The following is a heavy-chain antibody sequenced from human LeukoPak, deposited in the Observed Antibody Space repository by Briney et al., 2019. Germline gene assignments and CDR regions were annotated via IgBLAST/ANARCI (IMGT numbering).Heavy chain of an antibody. J-gene: IGHJ4*02. D-gene: IGHD3-22*01. Sequence: SSETLSLTCTVSGGSISSYYWSWIRQPPGKGLEWIGYIYYSGSTNYNPSLKSRVTISVDTSKNQFSLKLSSVTAADTAVYYCARHQDYYDSSGYYGGFDYWGQGTLVTVSS. CDR2: IYYSGST. V-gene: IGHV4-59*08. CDR1: GGSISSYY. CDR3: ARHQDYYDSSGYYGGFDY.